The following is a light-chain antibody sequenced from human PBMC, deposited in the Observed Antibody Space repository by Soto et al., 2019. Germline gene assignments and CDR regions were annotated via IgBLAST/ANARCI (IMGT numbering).Light chain of an antibody. CDR1: QRISSNS. Sequence: EILLAQSPGHLSLSPGERATLSCRASQRISSNSLAWYQQKPGEAPRLLIYDASNRATGIPDRFSGSGSGTDFTLTISRLEPEDFAVYYCQQRGGSPPTWTFGQGSNVDI. V-gene: IGKV3-20*01. CDR3: QQRGGSPPTWT. CDR2: DAS. J-gene: IGKJ1*01.